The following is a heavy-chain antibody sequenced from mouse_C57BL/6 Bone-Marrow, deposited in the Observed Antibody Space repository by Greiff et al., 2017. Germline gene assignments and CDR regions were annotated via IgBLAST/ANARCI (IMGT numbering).Heavy chain of an antibody. CDR1: GFTFSDYG. CDR2: ISSGSSTI. CDR3: ARSDGYSFAY. J-gene: IGHJ3*01. D-gene: IGHD2-3*01. Sequence: EVKLVESGGGLVKPGGSLKLSCAASGFTFSDYGMHWVRQAPEKGLEWVAYISSGSSTIYYADTVKGRFTISRDNAKNTLFMQMTSLRSEDTAMYYCARSDGYSFAYWGQGTLVTVSA. V-gene: IGHV5-17*01.